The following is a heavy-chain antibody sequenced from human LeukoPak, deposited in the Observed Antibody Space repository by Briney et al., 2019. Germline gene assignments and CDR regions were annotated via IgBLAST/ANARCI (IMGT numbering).Heavy chain of an antibody. CDR3: ARDGYYDSSGSPEAFDI. Sequence: GGSLRLSCAASGFTFSSYSMNWVRQAPGKGLEWVSSISSSSSYIYYADSVKGRFTISRDNAKNSLYLQMNSLRAEDTAVYYCARDGYYDSSGSPEAFDIWGQGTMVTVSS. CDR2: ISSSSSYI. CDR1: GFTFSSYS. D-gene: IGHD3-22*01. J-gene: IGHJ3*02. V-gene: IGHV3-21*01.